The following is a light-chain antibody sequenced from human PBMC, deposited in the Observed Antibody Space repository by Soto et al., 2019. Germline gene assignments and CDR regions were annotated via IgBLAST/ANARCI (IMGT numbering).Light chain of an antibody. CDR3: SSYAGSNNLGV. Sequence: QSALTQPPSASGSPGQSVTISCTGTSVEVGGYDYVSWNQQHPGKAPKLMIYEVSKRPSGVPDRFSGSKSGNTASLTVSGLQAEDEADYYCSSYAGSNNLGVFGTGTKVTVL. CDR1: SVEVGGYDY. CDR2: EVS. V-gene: IGLV2-8*01. J-gene: IGLJ1*01.